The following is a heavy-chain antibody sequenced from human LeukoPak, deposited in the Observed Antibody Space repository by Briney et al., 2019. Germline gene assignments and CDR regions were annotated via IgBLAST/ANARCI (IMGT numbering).Heavy chain of an antibody. V-gene: IGHV3-30-3*01. CDR2: ISYDGSNT. J-gene: IGHJ4*02. CDR1: GFSFSSYA. Sequence: GGSLRLSCAASGFSFSSYAMHWVRQVPGKGLEWVATISYDGSNTYYADSVKGRFTISRDNSKNTLYLQMNSLRAEDTAVYYCARGRNILATSGYFDYWGQGTLVTVSS. D-gene: IGHD5-12*01. CDR3: ARGRNILATSGYFDY.